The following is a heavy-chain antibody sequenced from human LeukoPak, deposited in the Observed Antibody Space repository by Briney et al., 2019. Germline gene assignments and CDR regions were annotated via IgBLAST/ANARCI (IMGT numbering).Heavy chain of an antibody. D-gene: IGHD3-22*01. V-gene: IGHV4-61*02. Sequence: SETLSLTCTVSGDSISSSDYYWSWIRQPAGKGLEWIGRISSSGSTNYNPSLKSRVTISVDTSKNQFSLKLSSVTAADTAVYFCARGPYSYDSSGAFDIWGQGTMVTVSS. J-gene: IGHJ3*02. CDR2: ISSSGST. CDR1: GDSISSSDYY. CDR3: ARGPYSYDSSGAFDI.